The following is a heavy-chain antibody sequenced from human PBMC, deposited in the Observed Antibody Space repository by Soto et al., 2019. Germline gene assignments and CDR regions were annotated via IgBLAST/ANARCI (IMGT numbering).Heavy chain of an antibody. CDR3: AKDGLSSYYYDSSGYYDAFDI. V-gene: IGHV3-23*01. Sequence: GGSLRLSCAASGFTFSSYAMSWVRQAPGKGLEWVSAISGSGGSTYYADSVKGRFTISRDNSKNTLYLQMNSLRAEDTAVYYCAKDGLSSYYYDSSGYYDAFDIWGQGTMVTVSS. J-gene: IGHJ3*02. D-gene: IGHD3-22*01. CDR2: ISGSGGST. CDR1: GFTFSSYA.